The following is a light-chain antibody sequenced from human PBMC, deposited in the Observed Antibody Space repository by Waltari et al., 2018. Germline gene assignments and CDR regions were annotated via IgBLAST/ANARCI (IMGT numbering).Light chain of an antibody. CDR2: KAS. CDR3: QQYNSSLT. J-gene: IGKJ1*01. Sequence: DIQMTQSPSTLSASVGDRVPITCRASQSISSWLAWYQQKPGKAPKLLIYKASSLESGVPSRFSGSGSGTEFTLTISSLQPDDFATYYCQQYNSSLTFGQGTKVEIK. V-gene: IGKV1-5*03. CDR1: QSISSW.